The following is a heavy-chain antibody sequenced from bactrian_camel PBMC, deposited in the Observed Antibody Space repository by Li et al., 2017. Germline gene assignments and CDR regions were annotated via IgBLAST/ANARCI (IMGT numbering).Heavy chain of an antibody. CDR3: AATGYCYKRWFENYRH. D-gene: IGHD2*01. CDR1: GYTYSRYC. Sequence: HVQLVESGGGSAQAGGSLRLSCAASGYTYSRYCMAWFRQAPGKGREGVAIIDDDDRPHYADSVKDRFVITKDSTVTLQMNDLNPEDTATYYCAATGYCYKRWFENYRHWGQGTQVTVS. V-gene: IGHV3S1*01. J-gene: IGHJ4*01. CDR2: IIDDDDRP.